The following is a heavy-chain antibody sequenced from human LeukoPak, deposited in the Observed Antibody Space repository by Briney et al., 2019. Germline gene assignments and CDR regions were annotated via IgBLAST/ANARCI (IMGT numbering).Heavy chain of an antibody. V-gene: IGHV5-51*01. D-gene: IGHD6-13*01. CDR3: ARHWSSSWYDNYYYMDV. Sequence: GESLKISCKGSGYSFTNYWIGWVRQMPGKGLEWMGIIYPGDSDTRYSPSFQGQVTISADKSISTAYLQWSSLKASDTAMYYCARHWSSSWYDNYYYMDVWGKGTTVTVSS. CDR1: GYSFTNYW. CDR2: IYPGDSDT. J-gene: IGHJ6*03.